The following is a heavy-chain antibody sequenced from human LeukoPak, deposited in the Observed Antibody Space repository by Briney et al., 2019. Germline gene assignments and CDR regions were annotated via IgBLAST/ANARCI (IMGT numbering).Heavy chain of an antibody. V-gene: IGHV1-69*13. D-gene: IGHD2-2*01. CDR3: ARGYCSSTSCYGYYYYYMDV. J-gene: IGHJ6*03. CDR2: IIPIFGTA. CDR1: GGTFSSYA. Sequence: ASVKVSCKAFGGTFSSYAISWVRQAPGQGLEWMGGIIPIFGTANYAQKFQGRVTITADESTSTAYMELSSLRSEDTAVYYCARGYCSSTSCYGYYYYYMDVWGKGTTVTVSS.